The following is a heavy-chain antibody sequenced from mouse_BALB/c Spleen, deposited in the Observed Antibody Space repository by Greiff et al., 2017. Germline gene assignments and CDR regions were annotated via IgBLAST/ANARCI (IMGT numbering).Heavy chain of an antibody. CDR2: ISSGGGST. V-gene: IGHV5-12-1*01. Sequence: EVKLEESGGGLVKPGGSLKLSCAASGFAFSSYDMSWVRQTPEKRLEWVAYISSGGGSTYYPDTVKGRFTISRDNAKNTLYLQMSSLKSEDTAMYYCARQRGEDYWGQGTSVTVSS. CDR3: ARQRGEDY. J-gene: IGHJ4*01. CDR1: GFAFSSYD.